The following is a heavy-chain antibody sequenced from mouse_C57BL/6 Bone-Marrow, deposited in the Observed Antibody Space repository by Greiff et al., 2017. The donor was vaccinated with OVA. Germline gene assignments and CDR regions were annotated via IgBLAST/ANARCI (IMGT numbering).Heavy chain of an antibody. CDR3: AREDYSNYFDY. CDR2: INYDGSST. V-gene: IGHV5-16*01. Sequence: EVQRVESEGGLVQPGSSMKLPCTASGFTFSDYYMAWVRQVPEKGLEWVANINYDGSSTYYLDSLKSRFIISRDNAKNILYLQMSSLKSEDTATYYCAREDYSNYFDYWGQGTTLTVSS. CDR1: GFTFSDYY. J-gene: IGHJ2*01. D-gene: IGHD2-5*01.